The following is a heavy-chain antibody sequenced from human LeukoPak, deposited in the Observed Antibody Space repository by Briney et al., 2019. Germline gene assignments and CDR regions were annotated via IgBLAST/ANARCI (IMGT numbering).Heavy chain of an antibody. CDR3: ARDRGYSYGSSYYYGMDV. V-gene: IGHV1-2*06. CDR2: INPNSGGT. J-gene: IGHJ6*02. Sequence: ASVKVSCKASGYTFTGYYMHWVRQAPGQGLEWMGRINPNSGGTNYAQKFQGRVTMTTDTSTSTAYMELRSLRSDDTAVYYCARDRGYSYGSSYYYGMDVWGQGTTVTVSS. D-gene: IGHD5-18*01. CDR1: GYTFTGYY.